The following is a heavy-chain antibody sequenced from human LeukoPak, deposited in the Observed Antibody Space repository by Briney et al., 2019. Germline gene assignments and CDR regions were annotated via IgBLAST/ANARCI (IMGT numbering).Heavy chain of an antibody. D-gene: IGHD5-24*01. V-gene: IGHV3-74*01. Sequence: GGSLRLSCAASGFTFSSYWMHWARQAPGKGLLWVSRINSDGSTTSYADSVKGRFTISRDNAKNTLCLQMNSLRAEDTAVYYCAREGDGYNPFDYWGQGTLVTVSS. CDR1: GFTFSSYW. CDR3: AREGDGYNPFDY. CDR2: INSDGSTT. J-gene: IGHJ4*02.